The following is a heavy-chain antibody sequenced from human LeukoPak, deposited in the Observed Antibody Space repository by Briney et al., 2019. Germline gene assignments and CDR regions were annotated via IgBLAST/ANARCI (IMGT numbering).Heavy chain of an antibody. CDR3: ARDSYDSSGYYYY. J-gene: IGHJ4*02. CDR1: GFTFSSYA. V-gene: IGHV3-30*04. Sequence: GRSLRLSCAASGFTFSSYAMHWVRQAPGKGLEWLAVISYDGSNKYYADSVKGRFTISRDNSKNTLYLQMNSLRAEDTAVYYCARDSYDSSGYYYYWGQGTLVTVSS. CDR2: ISYDGSNK. D-gene: IGHD3-22*01.